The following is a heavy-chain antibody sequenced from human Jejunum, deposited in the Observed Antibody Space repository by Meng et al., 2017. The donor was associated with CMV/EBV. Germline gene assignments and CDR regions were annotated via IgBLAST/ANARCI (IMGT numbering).Heavy chain of an antibody. V-gene: IGHV1-18*01. CDR3: ARESERFGELYDY. CDR1: GYSFSTCG. D-gene: IGHD3-10*01. CDR2: SSTRYGQT. J-gene: IGHJ4*02. Sequence: QPQLFQSVAALEKPGASEKGSCKASGYSFSTCGISWVRQVPGQGLEWVGWSSTRYGQTRYAQNLQGRVILSTDTSTNTAYMTLRDLTFDDTAVYFCARESERFGELYDYWGQGTLVTVSS.